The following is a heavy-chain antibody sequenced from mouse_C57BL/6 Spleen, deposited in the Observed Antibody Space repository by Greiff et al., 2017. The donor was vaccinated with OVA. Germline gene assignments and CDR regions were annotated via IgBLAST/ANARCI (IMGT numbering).Heavy chain of an antibody. Sequence: EVHLVESGAELVKPGASVKLSCTASGFNIKDYYMHWVKQRTEQGLEWIGRIDPEDGETKYAPKFQGKATITADTSSNTAYLQLSSLTSEDTAVYYCAPSTVVATMDAMDYWGQGTSVTVSS. CDR1: GFNIKDYY. CDR2: IDPEDGET. V-gene: IGHV14-2*01. CDR3: APSTVVATMDAMDY. J-gene: IGHJ4*01. D-gene: IGHD1-1*01.